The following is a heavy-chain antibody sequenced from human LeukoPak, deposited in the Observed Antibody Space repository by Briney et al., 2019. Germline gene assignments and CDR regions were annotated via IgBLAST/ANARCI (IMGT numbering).Heavy chain of an antibody. D-gene: IGHD3-3*01. V-gene: IGHV1-2*02. Sequence: ASVKVSCKASGYTITGYYMHWVRQAPGQGLEWMGWINPNSGGTNYAQKFQGRVTMTRDTSISTAYMELSRLRSDDTAVYYCARVTYYDFWSGYLGSDNWFDPWGQGTLVTVSS. CDR1: GYTITGYY. CDR2: INPNSGGT. J-gene: IGHJ5*02. CDR3: ARVTYYDFWSGYLGSDNWFDP.